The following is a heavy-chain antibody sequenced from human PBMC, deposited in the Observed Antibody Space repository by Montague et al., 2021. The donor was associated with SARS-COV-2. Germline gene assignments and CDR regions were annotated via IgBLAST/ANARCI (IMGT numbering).Heavy chain of an antibody. D-gene: IGHD5-12*01. Sequence: TLSLTCTVSGGSISSGSYYWSWIRQPAGKGLEWIGRIYTSGSTNYNPSLKGRVTISVDTSKNQSSLKLSSVTAADTAVYYCARMGWLRGWFDPWGQGTLVTVSS. CDR3: ARMGWLRGWFDP. CDR1: GGSISSGSYY. V-gene: IGHV4-61*02. J-gene: IGHJ5*02. CDR2: IYTSGST.